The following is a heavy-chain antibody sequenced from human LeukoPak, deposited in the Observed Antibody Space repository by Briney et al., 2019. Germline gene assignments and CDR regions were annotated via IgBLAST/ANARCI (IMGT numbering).Heavy chain of an antibody. V-gene: IGHV1-46*01. D-gene: IGHD5-12*01. CDR2: INPSGGST. Sequence: ASVKVSCKASGYTFTSYYMHWVRQAPGQGLEWMGIINPSGGSTSYAQKFQGRVTMTRDMSTSTVYMELSSLRSEDTAVYYCARALHLGYGHDSWGQGTLVTVSS. CDR3: ARALHLGYGHDS. J-gene: IGHJ4*02. CDR1: GYTFTSYY.